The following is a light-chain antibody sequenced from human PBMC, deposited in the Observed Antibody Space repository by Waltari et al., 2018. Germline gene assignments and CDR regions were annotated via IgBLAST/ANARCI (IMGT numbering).Light chain of an antibody. CDR3: QQYNDWWT. V-gene: IGKV3-15*01. J-gene: IGKJ1*01. CDR1: QSVSSI. Sequence: EIVMTQSPATLSVSLGERATLSCRASQSVSSILAWYQQNAGQAPRLLLYGASTRATGISARFSGSGYGTEFTLTISSLQSEDFAVYYCQQYNDWWTFGPGTKVEIK. CDR2: GAS.